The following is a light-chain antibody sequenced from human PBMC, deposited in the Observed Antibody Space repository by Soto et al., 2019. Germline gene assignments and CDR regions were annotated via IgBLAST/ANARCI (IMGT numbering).Light chain of an antibody. CDR2: SNN. J-gene: IGLJ2*01. CDR3: AAWDDSLRGVV. V-gene: IGLV1-47*02. CDR1: SSNIGSNY. Sequence: QSVLTQPPSASGTPGQRVTISCSGSSSNIGSNYVYWYQQHPGTAPTLLIYSNNQRPSGVPDRFSGSKSGTSASLAISGLRSEDEADYYCAAWDDSLRGVVFGGGTKVTVL.